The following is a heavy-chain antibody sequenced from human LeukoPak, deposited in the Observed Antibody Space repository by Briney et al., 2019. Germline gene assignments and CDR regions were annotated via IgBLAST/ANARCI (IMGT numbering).Heavy chain of an antibody. CDR3: AREGGAIAAAGTPNWFDP. J-gene: IGHJ5*02. D-gene: IGHD6-13*01. CDR2: IYYSGST. Sequence: SETLSLTCTVSGGSISNSSSYWGWIRQPPGKGLEWIGSIYYSGSTYYNPSLKSRVTISVDTSKNQFSLKLSSVTAADMAVYYCAREGGAIAAAGTPNWFDPWGQGTLVTVSS. V-gene: IGHV4-39*07. CDR1: GGSISNSSSY.